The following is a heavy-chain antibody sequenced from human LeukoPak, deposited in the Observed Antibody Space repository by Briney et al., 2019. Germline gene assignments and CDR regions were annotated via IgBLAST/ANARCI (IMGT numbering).Heavy chain of an antibody. D-gene: IGHD3-10*01. J-gene: IGHJ4*02. V-gene: IGHV4-4*07. CDR1: GGSFSSYY. CDR2: IYTSGITNYNT. Sequence: PSETLSLTCTVSGGSFSSYYWSWIRQPAGKGLGWIGRIYTSGITNYNTNYNPSLSSRVTMSVDTSKNQFSLKLNSVTAADTAVYYCARAIWYGSGTTAFDYWGPGTLVTVSS. CDR3: ARAIWYGSGTTAFDY.